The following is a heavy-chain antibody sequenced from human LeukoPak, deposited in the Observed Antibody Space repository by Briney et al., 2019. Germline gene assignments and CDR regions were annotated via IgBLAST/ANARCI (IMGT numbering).Heavy chain of an antibody. V-gene: IGHV4-4*07. Sequence: SETQSLTCTVSGGSISSYYWSWIRQPAGKGLEWIGRIYTSGSTNYNPSLKSRVTMSVDTSKNQFSLKLSSVTAADTAVYYCARDLWELPGYNWFDPWGQGTLVTVSS. CDR2: IYTSGST. D-gene: IGHD1-26*01. CDR3: ARDLWELPGYNWFDP. CDR1: GGSISSYY. J-gene: IGHJ5*02.